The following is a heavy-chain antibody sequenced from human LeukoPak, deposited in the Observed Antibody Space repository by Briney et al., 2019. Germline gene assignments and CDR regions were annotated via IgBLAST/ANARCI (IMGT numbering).Heavy chain of an antibody. J-gene: IGHJ3*02. Sequence: GASVKVSCKASGYTFTSYYMHWVRQAPGQGLEWMGIINPSGGSTSYAQKFQGRVTMTRDTSTSTVYMELSSLRSEDTAVYYCARTLYDFWSGYYWGAFGIWAKGQWSPSLQ. V-gene: IGHV1-46*01. CDR1: GYTFTSYY. CDR3: ARTLYDFWSGYYWGAFGI. D-gene: IGHD3-3*01. CDR2: INPSGGST.